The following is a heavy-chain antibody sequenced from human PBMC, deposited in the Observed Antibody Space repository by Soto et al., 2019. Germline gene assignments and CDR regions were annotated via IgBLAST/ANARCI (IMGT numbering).Heavy chain of an antibody. CDR2: VSSTGST. Sequence: SETLSLTCTVSGGSISSVSYYWTWIRQSPGKGLEWIGYVSSTGSTNYNPSLKSRLTMSLDTSTNGVSLSLTSVTAADAAVYFCARFSPPRKSYDSNPGWFDPWGQGIMVTVSS. V-gene: IGHV4-61*01. J-gene: IGHJ5*02. CDR1: GGSISSVSYY. CDR3: ARFSPPRKSYDSNPGWFDP. D-gene: IGHD3-22*01.